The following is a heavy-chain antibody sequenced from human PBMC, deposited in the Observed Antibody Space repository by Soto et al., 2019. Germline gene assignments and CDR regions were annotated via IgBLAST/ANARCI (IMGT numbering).Heavy chain of an antibody. V-gene: IGHV3-30-3*01. D-gene: IGHD2-2*03. CDR3: AKEGGYCSSTSCYGRVYY. Sequence: GGSLRLSCAASGFSFSTYAMHWVRQTPGKGLEWVAVISYDGDHKYYTDSVKGRFTISRDNSKNTLYLQMNSLRAEDTAVYYCAKEGGYCSSTSCYGRVYYWGQGTLVTVSS. CDR2: ISYDGDHK. J-gene: IGHJ4*02. CDR1: GFSFSTYA.